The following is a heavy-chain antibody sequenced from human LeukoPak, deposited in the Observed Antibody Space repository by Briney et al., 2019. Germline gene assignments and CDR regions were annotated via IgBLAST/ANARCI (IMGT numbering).Heavy chain of an antibody. Sequence: SETLSLTCTVSGGSLSGYYWSWIRQSPGKGLEWIGYVHYTGKTHYNPSLRSRVSISLDASKDQFFLRMASVTAADTAMYYCAKYFNGLWWGQGLLVSVSS. CDR1: GGSLSGYY. CDR2: VHYTGKT. CDR3: AKYFNGLW. V-gene: IGHV4-59*01. J-gene: IGHJ1*01. D-gene: IGHD2/OR15-2a*01.